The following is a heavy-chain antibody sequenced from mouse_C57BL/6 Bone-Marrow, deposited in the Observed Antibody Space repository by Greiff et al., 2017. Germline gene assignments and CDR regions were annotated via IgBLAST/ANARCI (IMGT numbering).Heavy chain of an antibody. CDR3: TRMGGYYFDY. CDR2: IRNKANNHAT. Sequence: EVKLVESGGGLVQPGGSLKLSCAASGFTFRDYYMYWVRQTPEKGLEWVAEIRNKANNHATYYAESVKGRFTISRDDSKSSVYLQMNSLRAEDTGIYYCTRMGGYYFDYWGQGTTLTVSS. V-gene: IGHV6-6*01. J-gene: IGHJ2*01. CDR1: GFTFRDYY.